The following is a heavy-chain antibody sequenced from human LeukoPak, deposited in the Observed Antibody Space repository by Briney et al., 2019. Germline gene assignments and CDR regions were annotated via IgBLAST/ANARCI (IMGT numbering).Heavy chain of an antibody. D-gene: IGHD5-18*01. CDR1: DGSISSYY. Sequence: SETLSPTCTVSDGSISSYYWTWIRQPPGRGLEWIGYIFYSGNINYNPSLKSRVTISVDTSKKQFSLQLSSVTAADTAVYYCARNGYTYGPFDYWGQGTLVTVSS. J-gene: IGHJ4*02. CDR3: ARNGYTYGPFDY. CDR2: IFYSGNI. V-gene: IGHV4-59*08.